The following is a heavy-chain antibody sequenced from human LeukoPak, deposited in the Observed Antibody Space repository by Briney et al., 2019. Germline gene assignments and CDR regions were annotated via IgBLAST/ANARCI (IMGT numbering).Heavy chain of an antibody. CDR3: AKKLGYCSSTSCYDEP. CDR1: GYNFTSYG. Sequence: ASVKVSCKASGYNFTSYGISWVRQAPGKGLEWMGWISAYNGNTNYAQELQGRVTITTDTSTSTAYMELRSLRPDDTAVYYCAKKLGYCSSTSCYDEPWGQGTLVAVAS. J-gene: IGHJ5*02. V-gene: IGHV1-18*01. CDR2: ISAYNGNT. D-gene: IGHD2-2*01.